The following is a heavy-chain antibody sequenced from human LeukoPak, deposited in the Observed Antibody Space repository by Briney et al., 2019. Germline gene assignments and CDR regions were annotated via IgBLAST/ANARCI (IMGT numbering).Heavy chain of an antibody. V-gene: IGHV1-2*02. D-gene: IGHD2-2*01. Sequence: ASVKVSCKASGYTFTGYYMHWVRQAPGQGLEWMGWINPNSGGTNYAQKFQGRVTMTRDTSISTAYMELSRLRSDDTAVYHCARGPIVVVPDDAFDIWGQGTMVTVSS. CDR3: ARGPIVVVPDDAFDI. J-gene: IGHJ3*02. CDR2: INPNSGGT. CDR1: GYTFTGYY.